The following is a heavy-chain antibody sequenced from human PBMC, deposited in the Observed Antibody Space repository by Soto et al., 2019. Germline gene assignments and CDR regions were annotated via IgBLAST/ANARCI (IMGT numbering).Heavy chain of an antibody. Sequence: GGSLRLSCAASGFTFSSYAMHWVRQAPGKGLEWVAVISYDGSNKYYADSVKGRFTISRDNSKNTLCLQMNSLRAEDTAVYYCARDLGGRSSGYSYGYWGQGTLVTVSS. V-gene: IGHV3-30-3*01. CDR3: ARDLGGRSSGYSYGY. CDR2: ISYDGSNK. D-gene: IGHD5-18*01. J-gene: IGHJ4*02. CDR1: GFTFSSYA.